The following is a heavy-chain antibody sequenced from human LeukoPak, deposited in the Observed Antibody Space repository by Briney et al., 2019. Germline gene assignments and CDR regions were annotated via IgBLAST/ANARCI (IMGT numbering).Heavy chain of an antibody. J-gene: IGHJ4*02. V-gene: IGHV3-13*01. Sequence: GGSLRPSCAASGFTFSSYDMHWVRQATGKGLEWVSAIGTAGDTYYPGSVKGRFTISRENAKNSLYLQMNSLRAGDTAVYYCARGGGYCSSTSCQDFDYWGQGTLVTVSS. D-gene: IGHD2-2*01. CDR3: ARGGGYCSSTSCQDFDY. CDR2: IGTAGDT. CDR1: GFTFSSYD.